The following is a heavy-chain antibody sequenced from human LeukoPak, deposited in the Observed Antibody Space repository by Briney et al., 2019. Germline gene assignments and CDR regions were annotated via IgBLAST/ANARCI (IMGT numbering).Heavy chain of an antibody. J-gene: IGHJ4*02. Sequence: ASVKVSCKASGYTFNDYYVHWVRQAPGQGLEWMGWINPNSGATYYAQNFQGRVTLTRDTSISTAYMGLSSPRSDDTAVFYCARDTIVGGRADFDFWGQGTLVTVSS. D-gene: IGHD1-26*01. V-gene: IGHV1-2*02. CDR1: GYTFNDYY. CDR2: INPNSGAT. CDR3: ARDTIVGGRADFDF.